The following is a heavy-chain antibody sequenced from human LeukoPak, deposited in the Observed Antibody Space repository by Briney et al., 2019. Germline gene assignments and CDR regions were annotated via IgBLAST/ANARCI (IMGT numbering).Heavy chain of an antibody. CDR1: GFTVSSNY. V-gene: IGHV3-66*02. Sequence: AGGSLRLSCAASGFTVSSNYMSWVRQAPGKGLECVSVIYSGGSTHYADSVKGRFTISRDNSKNTLYLQINSLRAEDTAVYYCARARVVVALDGLDICGQGTMVTVSS. CDR3: ARARVVVALDGLDI. CDR2: IYSGGST. J-gene: IGHJ3*02. D-gene: IGHD2-15*01.